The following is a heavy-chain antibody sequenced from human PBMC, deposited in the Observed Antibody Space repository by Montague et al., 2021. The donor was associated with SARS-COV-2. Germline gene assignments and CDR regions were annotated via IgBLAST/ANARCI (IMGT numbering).Heavy chain of an antibody. Sequence: SETLSLTCTVSGGSISSYYWSWIRQPPGKGLEWIGYIYYSGSTNYNPSLKSRVTISVETSKNQFSLKLSSVTAADTAVYYCAREGSGRGYYYYGMDVWGQGTTVTVSS. J-gene: IGHJ6*02. CDR1: GGSISSYY. V-gene: IGHV4-59*01. D-gene: IGHD3-10*01. CDR3: AREGSGRGYYYYGMDV. CDR2: IYYSGST.